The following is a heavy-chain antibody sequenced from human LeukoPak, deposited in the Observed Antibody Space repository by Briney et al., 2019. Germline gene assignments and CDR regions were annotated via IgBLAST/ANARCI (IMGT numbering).Heavy chain of an antibody. CDR1: GYTLTELS. V-gene: IGHV1-24*01. J-gene: IGHJ4*02. D-gene: IGHD2/OR15-2a*01. CDR3: ATAPYPVIDSYYFDY. CDR2: FDPEDGET. Sequence: GASVKVSCKVSGYTLTELSMHWVRQAPGKGLEWMGGFDPEDGETIYAQKFQGRVTMTEDTSTDTAYMELSSLRSEDTAVYYYATAPYPVIDSYYFDYWGQGTLVTVSS.